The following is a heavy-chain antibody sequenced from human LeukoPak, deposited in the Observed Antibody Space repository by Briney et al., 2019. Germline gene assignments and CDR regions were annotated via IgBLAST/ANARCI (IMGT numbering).Heavy chain of an antibody. Sequence: SETLSLTCTVSGGSISSNSFYWGWIRQPPGKGLEWIGEINHSGSTNYNPSLKSRVTISVDTSKNQFSLKLSSVTAADTAVYYCARAPTIIAAAGTGAFDIWGQGTMVTVSS. CDR2: INHSGST. D-gene: IGHD6-13*01. J-gene: IGHJ3*02. CDR3: ARAPTIIAAAGTGAFDI. CDR1: GGSISSNSFY. V-gene: IGHV4-39*07.